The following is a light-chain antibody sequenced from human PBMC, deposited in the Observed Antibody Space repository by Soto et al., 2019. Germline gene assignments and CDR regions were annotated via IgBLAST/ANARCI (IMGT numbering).Light chain of an antibody. J-gene: IGKJ4*01. V-gene: IGKV3-15*01. CDR3: QQSYSTPLT. CDR1: QSISSN. CDR2: GAS. Sequence: EIVMTQSPATLSVSPGERVTLSCRASQSISSNLAWYQQKPGQAPRLLIYGASTRATGVPARFSGSGSGTEFTLTISSLQSEDFATYYCQQSYSTPLTFGGGTKVEIK.